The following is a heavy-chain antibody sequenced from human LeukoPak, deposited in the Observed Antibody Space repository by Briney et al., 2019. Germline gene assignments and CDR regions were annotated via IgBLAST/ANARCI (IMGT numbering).Heavy chain of an antibody. CDR3: ARGIQRRPPFSFPID. V-gene: IGHV1-2*02. CDR2: INPNSGGT. J-gene: IGHJ4*02. Sequence: GASVKVSCKASGYTFTGYYMHWVRQAPGQGLEGMGWINPNSGGTNYAQKFQGRVAMTRDTSISTAYMELSRLRSDDTAVYYCARGIQRRPPFSFPIDWGQGTLVTVSS. CDR1: GYTFTGYY. D-gene: IGHD1-1*01.